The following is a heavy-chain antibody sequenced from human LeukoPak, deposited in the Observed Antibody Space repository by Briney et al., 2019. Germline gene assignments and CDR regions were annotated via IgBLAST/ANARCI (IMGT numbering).Heavy chain of an antibody. CDR3: SRWIVGDRTSYY. J-gene: IGHJ4*02. Sequence: ASVTLSCTASGYTFTNYYMQWVRQAPGQGLEWMGIINPSGGGTSYAQNFQGTVTMTRETSTSTVYMALSSLTSEDTAAEYCSRWIVGDRTSYYWGQGTLVTVSS. CDR2: INPSGGGT. D-gene: IGHD1-26*01. CDR1: GYTFTNYY. V-gene: IGHV1-46*01.